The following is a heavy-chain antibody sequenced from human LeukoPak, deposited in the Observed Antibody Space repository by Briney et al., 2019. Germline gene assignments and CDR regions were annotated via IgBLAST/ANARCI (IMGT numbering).Heavy chain of an antibody. V-gene: IGHV3-30*02. D-gene: IGHD3-3*01. CDR1: GFTFSSYA. CDR3: ARPYYDIWSAYVY. J-gene: IGHJ4*02. CDR2: IRYDGSNK. Sequence: GGSLRLSCAASGFTFSSYAMSWVRQAPGKGLEWVAFIRYDGSNKYYADSVKGRFTISRDNSKNTLYLQMGSLRAEDMAVYYCARPYYDIWSAYVYWGQGTLVTVSS.